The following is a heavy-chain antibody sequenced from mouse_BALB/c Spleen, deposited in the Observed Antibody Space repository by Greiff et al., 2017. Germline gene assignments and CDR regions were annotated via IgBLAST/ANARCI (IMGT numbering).Heavy chain of an antibody. CDR3: ARPRYHWYFDV. CDR1: GYSITSGYY. V-gene: IGHV3-6*02. D-gene: IGHD1-1*01. CDR2: ISYDGSN. J-gene: IGHJ1*01. Sequence: VQLKESGPGLVKPSQSLSLTCSVTGYSITSGYYWNWIRQFPGNKLEWMGYISYDGSNNYNPSLKNRISITRDTSKNQFFLKLNSVTTEDTATYYCARPRYHWYFDVWGAGTTVTVSS.